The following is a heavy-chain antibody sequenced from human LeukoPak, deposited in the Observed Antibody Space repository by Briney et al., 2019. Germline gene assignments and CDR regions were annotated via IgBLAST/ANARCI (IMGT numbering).Heavy chain of an antibody. CDR3: ARATFDILTGYPTGPSDY. J-gene: IGHJ4*02. CDR2: IYYSGST. CDR1: GGSISSYY. V-gene: IGHV4-59*01. Sequence: SETLSLTCTVSGGSISSYYWSWIRQPPGKGLEWIGYIYYSGSTNYNPSLKSRVTISVDTSKNQFSLKLSSVTAADTAVYYCARATFDILTGYPTGPSDYWGQGTLVTVSS. D-gene: IGHD3-9*01.